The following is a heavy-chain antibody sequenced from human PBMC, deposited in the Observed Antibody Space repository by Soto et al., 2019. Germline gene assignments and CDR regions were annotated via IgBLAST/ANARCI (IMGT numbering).Heavy chain of an antibody. Sequence: QVRLAESGGGVVQPGRSLRLSCAASGFGFSHYAFHWVRQAPGKGLEWLTVISYDGNAKFYGDSVKGRFTVSRDNSHNTVYLQMTSLRIEDPARYYCARDGHPSTVPDTPPVLWGQGTLVTVSS. V-gene: IGHV3-30*03. D-gene: IGHD4-17*01. CDR2: ISYDGNAK. J-gene: IGHJ4*02. CDR3: ARDGHPSTVPDTPPVL. CDR1: GFGFSHYA.